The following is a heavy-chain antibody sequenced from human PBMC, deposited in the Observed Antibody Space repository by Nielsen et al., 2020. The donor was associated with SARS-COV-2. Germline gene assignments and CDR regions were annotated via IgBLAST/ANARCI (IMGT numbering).Heavy chain of an antibody. J-gene: IGHJ6*02. V-gene: IGHV3-21*01. CDR1: GFTFSSYS. Sequence: GGSLRLFCAASGFTFSSYSMNWVRQAPGKGLEWVSSISSSSSYIYYADSVKGRFTISRDNAKNSLYLQMNSLRAEDTAVYYCARDRDIVLMVYAPGSLGMDVWGQGTTVTVSS. CDR3: ARDRDIVLMVYAPGSLGMDV. D-gene: IGHD2-8*01. CDR2: ISSSSSYI.